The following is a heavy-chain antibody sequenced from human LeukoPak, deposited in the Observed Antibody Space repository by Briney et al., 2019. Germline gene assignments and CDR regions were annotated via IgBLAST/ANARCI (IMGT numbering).Heavy chain of an antibody. D-gene: IGHD6-13*01. CDR1: GFTFSSYG. CDR3: AKDNPLSRIAAAGFDY. Sequence: GGSLRLSCAASGFTFSSYGMHWVRQAPGKGLEWVAVISYDGSNKYYADSVKGRFTISRDNSKNTLYLQMNSLRAEDTAVYYCAKDNPLSRIAAAGFDYWGQGTLVTVSS. CDR2: ISYDGSNK. V-gene: IGHV3-30*18. J-gene: IGHJ4*02.